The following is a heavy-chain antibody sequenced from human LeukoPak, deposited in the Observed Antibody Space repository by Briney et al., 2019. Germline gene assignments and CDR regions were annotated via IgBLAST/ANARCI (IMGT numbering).Heavy chain of an antibody. CDR1: GFTFSSYA. J-gene: IGHJ2*01. CDR3: AKEGSGWSYWYFDL. V-gene: IGHV3-23*01. D-gene: IGHD6-19*01. Sequence: AGGSLRLXCAASGFTFSSYAMSWVRQAPGKGLEWVSAISGSGGSTYYADSVKGRFTISRDNSKNTLYLQMNSLRAEDTAVYYCAKEGSGWSYWYFDLWGRGTLVTVSS. CDR2: ISGSGGST.